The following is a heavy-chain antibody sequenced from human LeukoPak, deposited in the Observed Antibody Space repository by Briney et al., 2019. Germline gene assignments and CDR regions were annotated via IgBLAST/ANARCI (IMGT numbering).Heavy chain of an antibody. Sequence: PREALRLACAASRLTFSSYAMTWVPRAPAKGLERVSAISGSGGITYYAYGQKGRLTMSRDNSKNTLYPKMNSLTAEDTAVYYCATEPLPHHWGQGTLVTVSS. J-gene: IGHJ1*01. CDR2: ISGSGGIT. V-gene: IGHV3-23*01. CDR1: RLTFSSYA. CDR3: ATEPLPHH.